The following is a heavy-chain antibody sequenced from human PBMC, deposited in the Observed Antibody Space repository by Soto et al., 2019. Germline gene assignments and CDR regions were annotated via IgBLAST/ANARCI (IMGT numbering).Heavy chain of an antibody. CDR3: ARGHYAHNY. CDR2: IYYSGNT. Sequence: PSETLSLTFTVSGCSISSSSYYWGWFRQPPGKGLEWIGSIYYSGNTYYNPSLKSRVTISVDTSKNQFSLKLSSVTAADTAVYYCARGHYAHNYWGQGTLVT. D-gene: IGHD4-17*01. J-gene: IGHJ4*02. CDR1: GCSISSSSYY. V-gene: IGHV4-39*01.